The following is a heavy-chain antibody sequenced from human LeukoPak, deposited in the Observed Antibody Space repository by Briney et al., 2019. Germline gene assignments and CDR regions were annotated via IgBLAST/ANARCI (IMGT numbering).Heavy chain of an antibody. D-gene: IGHD3-22*01. CDR2: IKQDGSEK. CDR1: GFTYSNFW. Sequence: GGSLRLSCAASGFTYSNFWMSCVRQAPGKGLEWVANIKQDGSEKYYLDSVKGRFTISRDNAKNSLYLQVNSLRAEDTAVYYCAREGGTYDSSGYYLAYDAFDIWGQGTMVTVSS. V-gene: IGHV3-7*05. J-gene: IGHJ3*02. CDR3: AREGGTYDSSGYYLAYDAFDI.